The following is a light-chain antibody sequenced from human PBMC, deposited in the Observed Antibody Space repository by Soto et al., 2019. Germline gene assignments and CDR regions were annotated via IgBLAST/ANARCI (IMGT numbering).Light chain of an antibody. CDR1: NSDIGNYNI. V-gene: IGLV2-14*02. CDR2: EVS. J-gene: IGLJ3*02. Sequence: QSALTQPASVSGSPGQSITISCTGTNSDIGNYNIVSWYQQHPGKAPKLMIYEVSNRPSGVSNRFSGSKSGNTASLTISGLQAEDEADYYCSSYTSSSTLVFGGGTKLTVL. CDR3: SSYTSSSTLV.